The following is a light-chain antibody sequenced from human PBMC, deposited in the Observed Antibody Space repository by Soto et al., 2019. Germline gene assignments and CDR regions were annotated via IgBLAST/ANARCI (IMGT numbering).Light chain of an antibody. J-gene: IGKJ2*01. V-gene: IGKV3-20*01. CDR3: QQYGSSPPT. CDR1: QSVSSGY. CDR2: GAS. Sequence: EIVLTQSPGTLSLSPGERATLSCRASQSVSSGYLAWYQHKPGQAHRLLIYGASSRATGLPDRFSGSGSGTDFTLTISRLEPEDCAMYYCQQYGSSPPTFGQGTKLEIK.